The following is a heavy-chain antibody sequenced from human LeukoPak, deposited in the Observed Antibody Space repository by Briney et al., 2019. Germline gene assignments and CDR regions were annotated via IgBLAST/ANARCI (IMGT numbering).Heavy chain of an antibody. D-gene: IGHD3-22*01. CDR1: GFTFSSYC. V-gene: IGHV3-74*01. CDR3: ARVARWDSSGYLFDY. CDR2: INSDGSST. J-gene: IGHJ4*02. Sequence: GGSLRLPCAASGFTFSSYCMHWVRRAPGRGLVWVSCINSDGSSTRYADSVKGRFTISRENDKNTLYLQMNSLRAEDTAVYYCARVARWDSSGYLFDYWGQGTLVTVSS.